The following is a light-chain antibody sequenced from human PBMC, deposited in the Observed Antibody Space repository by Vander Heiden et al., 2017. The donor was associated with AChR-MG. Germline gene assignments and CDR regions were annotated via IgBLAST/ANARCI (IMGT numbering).Light chain of an antibody. CDR1: QSIFYWSNNKNC. CDR2: WAS. CDR3: QQYYGTPLA. V-gene: IGKV4-1*01. J-gene: IGKJ1*01. Sequence: DIVMTPSPDSLAVSLGERATINRRSSQSIFYWSNNKNCLAWYQQKPGQPPKLLIYWASTRESGVPDRFSGSGSGTDFTLTISSLQAEDVAIYYCQQYYGTPLAFGQGTKVEIK.